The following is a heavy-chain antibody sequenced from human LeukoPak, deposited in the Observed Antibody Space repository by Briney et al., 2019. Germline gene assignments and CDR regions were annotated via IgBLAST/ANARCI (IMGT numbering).Heavy chain of an antibody. J-gene: IGHJ6*02. Sequence: EGSLRLSCAASGFIVSSNYMSWVRQAPGKGLEWVSVIYSGGNTYYADSVKGRFTISRDSSKNTVYLQMNSLRAEDTAVYYCARGWSVGMDVWGQGTTVTVSS. CDR1: GFIVSSNY. CDR3: ARGWSVGMDV. CDR2: IYSGGNT. V-gene: IGHV3-53*01.